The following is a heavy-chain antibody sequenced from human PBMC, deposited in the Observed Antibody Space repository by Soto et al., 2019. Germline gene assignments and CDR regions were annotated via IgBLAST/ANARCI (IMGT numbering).Heavy chain of an antibody. CDR1: GGTFSSYA. CDR3: ARDRHCSGGSCLLNWYFDL. Sequence: ASVKVSCKASGGTFSSYAISWVRQAPGQGLEWMGGIIPIFGIANYAQKFQGRVTITADKSTSTAYMELSSLRSEDTAVYYCARDRHCSGGSCLLNWYFDLWGRGTLVTVSS. CDR2: IIPIFGIA. V-gene: IGHV1-69*10. J-gene: IGHJ2*01. D-gene: IGHD2-15*01.